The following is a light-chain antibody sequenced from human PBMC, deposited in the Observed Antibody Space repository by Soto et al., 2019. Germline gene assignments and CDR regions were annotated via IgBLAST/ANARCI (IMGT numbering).Light chain of an antibody. J-gene: IGKJ5*01. CDR2: GAS. CDR3: QQYGSSPIT. CDR1: QIVKGTF. V-gene: IGKV3-20*01. Sequence: EIVLTPSPGTLSLSPVESATLSCRASQIVKGTFLAWYQQKLGQVPRLLMYGASSRATGIPDRFSGNGSGTDFTLTIRRLEPEDFAVYYCQQYGSSPITFGQGTRLEIK.